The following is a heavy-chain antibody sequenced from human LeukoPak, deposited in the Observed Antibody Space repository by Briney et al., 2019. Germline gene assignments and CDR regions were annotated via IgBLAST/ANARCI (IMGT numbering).Heavy chain of an antibody. Sequence: GGSLRLSCAASGFTFSNYAMSWVRQAPGKGLEWVSTISSSSGTTYSASVKGRFSITSNNSKNTLYLQLNNLRADDKTAYYCVPTPRGSSCLGDYLGYWGQGTLVTVSS. D-gene: IGHD3-10*01. CDR1: GFTFSNYA. V-gene: IGHV3-23*01. J-gene: IGHJ4*02. CDR3: VPTPRGSSCLGDYLGY. CDR2: ISSSSGTT.